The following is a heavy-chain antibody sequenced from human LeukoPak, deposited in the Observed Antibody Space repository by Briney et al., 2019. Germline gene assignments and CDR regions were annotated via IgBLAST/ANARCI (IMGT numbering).Heavy chain of an antibody. J-gene: IGHJ4*02. CDR1: GGSFSGYY. CDR2: INHSGST. V-gene: IGHV4-34*01. Sequence: SETLSLTCAVYGGSFSGYYWSWIRQPPGKGLEWIGEINHSGSTNYNPSLKSRVTISVDTSKNPFSLKLSSVTAADTAVYYCARGSIAALDYWGQGTLVTVSS. CDR3: ARGSIAALDY. D-gene: IGHD6-6*01.